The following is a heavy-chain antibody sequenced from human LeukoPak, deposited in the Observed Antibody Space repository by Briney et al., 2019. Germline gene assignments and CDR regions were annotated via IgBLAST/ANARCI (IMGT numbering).Heavy chain of an antibody. J-gene: IGHJ5*02. D-gene: IGHD1-26*01. Sequence: SETLSLTCAVYGGSFSGYYWSWIRQPPGRGLEWIGEINHSGSTNYNPSLKSRVTISVDTSKNQFSLELSSVTAADTAVYYCAREGGGRRGDHWSQGTLVTVSS. CDR1: GGSFSGYY. V-gene: IGHV4-34*01. CDR2: INHSGST. CDR3: AREGGGRRGDH.